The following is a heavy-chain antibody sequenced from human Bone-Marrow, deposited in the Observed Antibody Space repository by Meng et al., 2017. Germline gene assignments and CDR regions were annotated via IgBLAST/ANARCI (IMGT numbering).Heavy chain of an antibody. J-gene: IGHJ4*02. V-gene: IGHV3-15*01. CDR1: GFTFSNAW. CDR2: IKSKTDGGTT. CDR3: TTGHYGSGSKLDY. Sequence: GGSLRLSCAASGFTFSNAWMSWVRQAPGKGLEWVGRIKSKTDGGTTDYAAPVKGRFTISRDDSKNTLYLQMNSLKTEDTAVYYCTTGHYGSGSKLDYWGQGTLVTVSS. D-gene: IGHD3-10*01.